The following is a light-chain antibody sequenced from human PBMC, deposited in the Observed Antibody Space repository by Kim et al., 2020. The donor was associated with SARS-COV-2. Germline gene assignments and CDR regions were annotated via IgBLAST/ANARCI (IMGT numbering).Light chain of an antibody. J-gene: IGLJ3*02. V-gene: IGLV4-69*01. CDR2: LNSDGSH. Sequence: QPVLTQSPSASASLGASVKLTCTLSSGQSSYAIAWHQQQPEKGPRYLMKLNSDGSHSKGDGIPDRFSGSSSGAEHYLTISSLQSEDEADYYCQTWGTGIRVFGGGTQLTVL. CDR1: SGQSSYA. CDR3: QTWGTGIRV.